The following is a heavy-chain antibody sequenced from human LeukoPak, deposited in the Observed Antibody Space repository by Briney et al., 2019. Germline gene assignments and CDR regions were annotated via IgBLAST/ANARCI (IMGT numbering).Heavy chain of an antibody. Sequence: SETLSLTCAVSGYSFSSGYYWGWIRQPPGKGLEWIGSIYHSGSTYYNPSLKSRVTISVDTSKNQFSLKLSSVTAADTAVYYCARQDDSSANWFDPWGQGTLVTVSS. CDR2: IYHSGST. CDR1: GYSFSSGYY. J-gene: IGHJ5*02. D-gene: IGHD3-22*01. CDR3: ARQDDSSANWFDP. V-gene: IGHV4-38-2*01.